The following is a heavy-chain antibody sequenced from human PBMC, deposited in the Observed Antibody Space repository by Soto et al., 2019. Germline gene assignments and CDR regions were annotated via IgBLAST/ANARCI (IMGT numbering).Heavy chain of an antibody. CDR3: TTDPGKWHY. CDR2: IKSKTDGGKT. CDR1: SVSNAW. J-gene: IGHJ4*02. Sequence: SVSNAWMNWVRQAPGKGLEWVGRIKSKTDGGKTDYAAPVKGRFTISRDDSKNTLYLQMNSLKTEDTAVYYCTTDPGKWHYWGKGTLVTVSS. D-gene: IGHD5-12*01. V-gene: IGHV3-15*07.